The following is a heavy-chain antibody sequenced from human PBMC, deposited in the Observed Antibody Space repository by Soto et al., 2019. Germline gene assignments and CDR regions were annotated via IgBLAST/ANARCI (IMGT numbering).Heavy chain of an antibody. J-gene: IGHJ6*03. CDR1: GFTFSNAW. V-gene: IGHV3-15*01. CDR2: IKSKTDGGTT. D-gene: IGHD6-6*01. Sequence: GGSLRLSCGASGFTFSNAWMSWVRQAPGKGLEWVGRIKSKTDGGTTDYAAPVKGRITISRDDSKNTLYLQMNSLKTEDTAVYYCTTDARPSSSSYSHYYYYMDVWGKGTTVTVSS. CDR3: TTDARPSSSSYSHYYYYMDV.